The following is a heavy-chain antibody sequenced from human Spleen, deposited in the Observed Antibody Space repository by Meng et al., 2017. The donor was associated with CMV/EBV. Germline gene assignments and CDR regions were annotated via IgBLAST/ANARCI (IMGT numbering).Heavy chain of an antibody. J-gene: IGHJ6*02. Sequence: GGSLRLSCAASGFTFSSYSMNWVRQAPGKGLEWVSSISSSSSYIYYADSVKGRFTISRDNSKNTLYLQMNSLRAEDTAVYYCAKDGRLGYGMDVWGQGTTVTVSS. CDR3: AKDGRLGYGMDV. V-gene: IGHV3-21*01. CDR1: GFTFSSYS. CDR2: ISSSSSYI. D-gene: IGHD2-15*01.